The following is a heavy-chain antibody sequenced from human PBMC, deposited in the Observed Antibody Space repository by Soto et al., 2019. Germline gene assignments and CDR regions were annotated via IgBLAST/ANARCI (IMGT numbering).Heavy chain of an antibody. CDR3: ARHRARNWFDP. Sequence: SETLSLTCIVSGGSISSSSYYWGWIRQPPVKGLEWIESIYYSGSTYYNPSLKSRVTISVDTSKNQFSLKLSSVTAADTAVFYCARHRARNWFDPWGQGTLVTVSS. CDR1: GGSISSSSYY. CDR2: IYYSGST. D-gene: IGHD6-6*01. J-gene: IGHJ5*02. V-gene: IGHV4-39*01.